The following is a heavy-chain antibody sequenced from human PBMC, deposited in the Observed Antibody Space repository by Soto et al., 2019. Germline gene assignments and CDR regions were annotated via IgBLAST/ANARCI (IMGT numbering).Heavy chain of an antibody. CDR2: ISAYNGNT. J-gene: IGHJ3*02. CDR1: GYTFTSYG. D-gene: IGHD3-22*01. Sequence: ASVKVSCKASGYTFTSYGIIWVRHAPGQRRELMGCISAYNGNTNYAQKLQVRGTMTTATCTGTAYMELRSLRSDDTAVYYCARDRPYYYDSSGLPDIWGQGTMVTVSS. CDR3: ARDRPYYYDSSGLPDI. V-gene: IGHV1-18*01.